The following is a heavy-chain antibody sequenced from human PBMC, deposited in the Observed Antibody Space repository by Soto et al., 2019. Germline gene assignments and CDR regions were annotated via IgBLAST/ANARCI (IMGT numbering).Heavy chain of an antibody. CDR1: GFSFRNAW. V-gene: IGHV3-15*05. D-gene: IGHD7-27*01. Sequence: EVQLVASGGDLVKPGGSLRLACAGSGFSFRNAWMSWVRQAPGKGPEWIGRIKSESVGGTTDYAAPVKGRFTVSRDDSKNTVYLHMISLKIEDTAVYYCLGDWLHPWGQGTLVTVSS. J-gene: IGHJ5*02. CDR2: IKSESVGGTT. CDR3: LGDWLHP.